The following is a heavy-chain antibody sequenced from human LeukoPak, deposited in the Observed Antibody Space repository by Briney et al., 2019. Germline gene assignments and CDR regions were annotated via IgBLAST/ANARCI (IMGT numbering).Heavy chain of an antibody. D-gene: IGHD3-10*01. CDR3: ARDGYYGSGSYPYYYYMDV. Sequence: SETLSLTCAVYGGSFSGYYWSWIRQPPGKGLEWIGRIYTSGSTNYNPSLKSRVTMSVDTSKNQFSLKLSSVTAADTAVYYCARDGYYGSGSYPYYYYMDVWGKGTTVTISS. V-gene: IGHV4-4*07. J-gene: IGHJ6*03. CDR2: IYTSGST. CDR1: GGSFSGYY.